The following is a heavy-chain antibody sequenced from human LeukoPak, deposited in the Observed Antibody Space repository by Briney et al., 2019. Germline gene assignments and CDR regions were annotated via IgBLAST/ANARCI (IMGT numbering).Heavy chain of an antibody. J-gene: IGHJ4*02. CDR3: ARRGLNRQNFDY. D-gene: IGHD3-16*01. CDR1: DDSINNNY. CDR2: IHYSGST. Sequence: SETLSLTCTVSDDSINNNYWSWIRQPPGRELECIGYIHYSGSTNYNPSLKSRVTISIDTSKNQFSLKLNSVTAADTAVYYCARRGLNRQNFDYWGQGTLVTVSS. V-gene: IGHV4-59*08.